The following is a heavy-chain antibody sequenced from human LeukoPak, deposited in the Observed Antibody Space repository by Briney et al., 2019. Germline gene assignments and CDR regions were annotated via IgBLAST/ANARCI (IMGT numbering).Heavy chain of an antibody. D-gene: IGHD3-3*01. J-gene: IGHJ6*03. CDR1: GYSISSGYY. V-gene: IGHV4-38-2*02. CDR3: ARDSDFWSGYYAGYYYYMDV. CDR2: IYHSGST. Sequence: SETLSLTCTVSGYSISSGYYWGWIRQPPGKGLEGIGSIYHSGSTYYNPSLKSRVTISVDTSKNQFSLKLSSVTAADTAVYYCARDSDFWSGYYAGYYYYMDVWGKGTTVTVSS.